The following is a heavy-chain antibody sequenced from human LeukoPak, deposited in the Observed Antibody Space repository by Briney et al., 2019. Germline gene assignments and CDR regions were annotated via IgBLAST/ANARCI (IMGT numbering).Heavy chain of an antibody. CDR3: AKDDYSYYAMDV. Sequence: GGSLRFSCAASGFTLSNYAMSWVRQAPGKGLEWVSTISGSGGSTFYADSVKGRFTISRDNSRNTLYLQMNSLRAEDTAIYYCAKDDYSYYAMDVWGRGTTVTVSS. V-gene: IGHV3-23*01. CDR1: GFTLSNYA. J-gene: IGHJ6*02. CDR2: ISGSGGST.